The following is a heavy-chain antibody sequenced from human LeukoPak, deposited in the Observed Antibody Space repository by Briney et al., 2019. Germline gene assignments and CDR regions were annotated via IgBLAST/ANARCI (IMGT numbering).Heavy chain of an antibody. D-gene: IGHD5-24*01. Sequence: GSLRLSCAASGFAFSRYWMHWVRQAPGKGLVWVSAINNGGSTTAYADSVKGRFTISRDNAKNTLYLQMNSLRAEDTAVYYCARRAPTRYFDYWGQGTLVTVSS. CDR3: ARRAPTRYFDY. CDR1: GFAFSRYW. J-gene: IGHJ4*02. V-gene: IGHV3-74*01. CDR2: INNGGSTT.